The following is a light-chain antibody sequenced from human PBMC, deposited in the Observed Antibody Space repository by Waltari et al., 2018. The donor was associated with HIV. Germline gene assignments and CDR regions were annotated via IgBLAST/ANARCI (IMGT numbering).Light chain of an antibody. CDR3: SLDTSSCLV. CDR1: SSDVGSSNR. J-gene: IGLJ2*01. CDR2: EVS. Sequence: QSALTQPPSVSGSTGQSVTISCTGTSSDVGSSNRVSWYQQPPGTAPNLMIYEVSNRPSVVPDRVSGSKSGNTASRTISGLQAEVDADYYCSLDTSSCLVFGGGTKLTVL. V-gene: IGLV2-18*01.